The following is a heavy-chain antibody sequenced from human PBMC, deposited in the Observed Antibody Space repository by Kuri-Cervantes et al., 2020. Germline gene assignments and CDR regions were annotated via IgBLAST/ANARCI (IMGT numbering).Heavy chain of an antibody. J-gene: IGHJ4*02. CDR1: GGSISSYY. CDR2: IYYSGST. D-gene: IGHD1-26*01. CDR3: ARGSYSGNYWGLDY. Sequence: GSLRLSCTVSGGSISSYYWSWIRQPPGKGLEWIGYIYYSGSTSYNPSLKSRVTVSADKSKNQFSPKLSSVTAADTAVYYCARGSYSGNYWGLDYWGQGTLVTVSS. V-gene: IGHV4-59*01.